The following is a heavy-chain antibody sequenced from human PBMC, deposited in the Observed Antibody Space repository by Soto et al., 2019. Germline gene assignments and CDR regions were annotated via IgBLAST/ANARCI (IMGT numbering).Heavy chain of an antibody. V-gene: IGHV1-18*01. J-gene: IGHJ6*02. CDR2: ISTYNGNT. CDR3: ARARNYDLLTVREYALDV. Sequence: GPGVKKPGASVKVSCKASGYTFSNSGFSWMRQAPGQGLEWMGWISTYNGNTNYAQKFQGRLSMTTDTSTSTAFMELRTLRSDDTAIYFCARARNYDLLTVREYALDVWGQGTTVTVS. D-gene: IGHD3-9*01. CDR1: GYTFSNSG.